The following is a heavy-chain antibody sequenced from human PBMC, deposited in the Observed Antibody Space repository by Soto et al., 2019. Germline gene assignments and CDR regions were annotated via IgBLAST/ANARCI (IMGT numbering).Heavy chain of an antibody. J-gene: IGHJ4*02. Sequence: EVQLLESGGGLVQPGGSLRLSCAASGFTFSTYAMSWVRQAPGKGLEWVSGISGRGGTTNYAHSVKGRFTIPRDNSKHTLYLQMNSLRAEDTAVYYSAKIKGGRGFDYWGQGTLVTVSS. D-gene: IGHD3-16*01. V-gene: IGHV3-23*01. CDR1: GFTFSTYA. CDR2: ISGRGGTT. CDR3: AKIKGGRGFDY.